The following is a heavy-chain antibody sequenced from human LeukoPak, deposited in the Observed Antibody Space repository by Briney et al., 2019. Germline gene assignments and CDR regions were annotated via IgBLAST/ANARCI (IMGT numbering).Heavy chain of an antibody. CDR3: ARRWLQAGYFDF. CDR2: IYYSGTT. CDR1: GGSISRGAYY. J-gene: IGHJ2*01. D-gene: IGHD5-24*01. Sequence: SQTLSLTCTVSGGSISRGAYYWSWIRQHPKTGLEWIGYIYYSGTTYYNPSFQSRVIISSDTAKNQFSLKLSSVTAADTAVYFCARRWLQAGYFDFWGRGTLVTVSS. V-gene: IGHV4-31*03.